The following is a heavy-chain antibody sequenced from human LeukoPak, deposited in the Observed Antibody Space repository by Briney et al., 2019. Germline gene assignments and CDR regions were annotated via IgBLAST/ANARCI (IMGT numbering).Heavy chain of an antibody. CDR3: ARDQYMVTIYYYYYMDV. CDR2: IYTSGST. J-gene: IGHJ6*03. D-gene: IGHD5-18*01. CDR1: GGSISSYY. V-gene: IGHV4-4*07. Sequence: SETLSLTCTVSGGSISSYYWSWIRQPAGKGLEWIGRIYTSGSTNYNPSLKSRVTMSVDTSKNQFSLKLSSVTAADTAVYYCARDQYMVTIYYYYYMDVWGKGTTVTVSS.